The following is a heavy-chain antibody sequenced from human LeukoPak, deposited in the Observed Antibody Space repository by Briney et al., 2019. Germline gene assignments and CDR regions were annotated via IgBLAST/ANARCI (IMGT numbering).Heavy chain of an antibody. CDR3: ARDGDTVLTRGYYYMDV. D-gene: IGHD4-23*01. Sequence: SSETLSLTCTVSGGSISSYYWSWIRQPPGKGLEWIGYIYYSGSTNYNPSLKSRVTISVDTSKNQFSLKLSSVTAADTAVYYYARDGDTVLTRGYYYMDVWGKGTTVTVSS. CDR1: GGSISSYY. CDR2: IYYSGST. J-gene: IGHJ6*03. V-gene: IGHV4-59*01.